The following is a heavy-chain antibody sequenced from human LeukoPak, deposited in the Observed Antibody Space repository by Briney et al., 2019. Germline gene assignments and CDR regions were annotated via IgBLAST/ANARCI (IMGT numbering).Heavy chain of an antibody. Sequence: PGGSLRLSCAASGFTLSDYEMNWVRQAPGKGLEWVSHIGLSGSKKHYAHPVKGRFALSRDDAKNSLFLQMQSLRDEDTAVYYCARGPDDWNEHSAMDVWAKEPTVGVS. CDR2: IGLSGSKK. V-gene: IGHV3-48*03. D-gene: IGHD2-21*01. CDR1: GFTLSDYE. J-gene: IGHJ6*03. CDR3: ARGPDDWNEHSAMDV.